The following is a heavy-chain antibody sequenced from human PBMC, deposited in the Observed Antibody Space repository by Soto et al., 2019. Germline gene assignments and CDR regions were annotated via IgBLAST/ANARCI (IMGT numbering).Heavy chain of an antibody. D-gene: IGHD3-10*01. V-gene: IGHV3-7*05. Sequence: EVQLVESGGGLVQPGGSLRLSCAASGFTFSSYWMSWVRQAPGKGLEWVANIKQDGSEKYYVDSVKGRFTISRDNAKNSLYLQMNSLRAEDTAVYYCARDFRDVMTMVRGVNGPYYFDYWGQGTLVTVSS. CDR1: GFTFSSYW. J-gene: IGHJ4*02. CDR2: IKQDGSEK. CDR3: ARDFRDVMTMVRGVNGPYYFDY.